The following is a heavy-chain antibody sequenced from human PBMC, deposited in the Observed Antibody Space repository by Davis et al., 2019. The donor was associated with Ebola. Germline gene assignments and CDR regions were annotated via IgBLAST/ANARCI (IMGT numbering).Heavy chain of an antibody. CDR3: ARALLLDWFDP. D-gene: IGHD2-21*01. J-gene: IGHJ5*02. Sequence: ASVKVSCKASGYTFTGYYTHWVRQAPGQGLEWMGWINPNSGGTNYAQKFQGWVTMTRDTSISTAYMELSRLRSDDTAVYYCARALLLDWFDPWGQGTLVTVSS. V-gene: IGHV1-2*04. CDR2: INPNSGGT. CDR1: GYTFTGYY.